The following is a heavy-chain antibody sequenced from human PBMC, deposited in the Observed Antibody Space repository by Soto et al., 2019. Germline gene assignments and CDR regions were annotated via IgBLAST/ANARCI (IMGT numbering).Heavy chain of an antibody. D-gene: IGHD1-26*01. Sequence: SETLSLTCTVSGGSISSYYWSWIRQPPGKGLEWIAYIYHSGSTNYNPSLKSRVTISVDTSRDQFSLKLSSVTPADTAIYYCARSTYYEYFQHWGQGALVTVSS. CDR1: GGSISSYY. V-gene: IGHV4-59*01. J-gene: IGHJ1*01. CDR2: IYHSGST. CDR3: ARSTYYEYFQH.